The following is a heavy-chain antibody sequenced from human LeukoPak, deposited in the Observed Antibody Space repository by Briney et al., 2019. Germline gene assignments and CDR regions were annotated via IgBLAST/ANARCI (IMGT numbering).Heavy chain of an antibody. CDR2: ISYDGSYK. Sequence: GGSLRLSCAASGFTFSTYGMSWVRQSPGKGLEWMALISYDGSYKDFADSVQGRFTISRDNSKNTLYLQMNSLRPEDTAVYYCASWDPQLGDAF. J-gene: IGHJ3*01. CDR3: ASWDPQLGDAF. CDR1: GFTFSTYG. V-gene: IGHV3-30*03. D-gene: IGHD3-16*01.